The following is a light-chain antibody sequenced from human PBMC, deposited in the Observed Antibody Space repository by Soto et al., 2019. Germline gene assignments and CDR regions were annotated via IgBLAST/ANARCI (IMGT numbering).Light chain of an antibody. CDR3: QQYGSSPPYT. Sequence: EIVLTQSPGTLSLSPGERATLSCRASQSVTSSYLAWYQQKPGQAPRLLIYGASSSATGIPDRFSGSGSGTDVTLTISRLEPEDFAVYYWQQYGSSPPYTFGQGTKLEIK. V-gene: IGKV3-20*01. J-gene: IGKJ2*01. CDR1: QSVTSSY. CDR2: GAS.